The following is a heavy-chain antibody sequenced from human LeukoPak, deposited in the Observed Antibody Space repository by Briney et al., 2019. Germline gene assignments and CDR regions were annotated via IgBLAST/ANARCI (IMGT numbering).Heavy chain of an antibody. J-gene: IGHJ6*02. CDR3: ARHSDSSGYSTYYYYYGMDV. V-gene: IGHV4-39*01. Sequence: SETLSLTCTVSGGSISSSSYYWGWIRQPPGKGLEWVGSIYYSGSTYYNPSLKSRVTISVDTSKNQFSLKLSSVTAADTAVYYCARHSDSSGYSTYYYYYGMDVWGQGTTVTVSS. CDR2: IYYSGST. CDR1: GGSISSSSYY. D-gene: IGHD3-22*01.